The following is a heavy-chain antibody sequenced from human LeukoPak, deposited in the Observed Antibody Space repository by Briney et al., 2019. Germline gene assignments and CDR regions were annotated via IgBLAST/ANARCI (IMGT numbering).Heavy chain of an antibody. CDR1: GYTFTGYY. Sequence: ASVKVSCKASGYTFTGYYMHWVRQAPGQGLEWMGWINPNSGGTNYAQKFQGRVTMTRDTSISTAYMELSRLRSDDTAVYYCARGRLNGNWFDPWGQRTLVTVSS. CDR3: ARGRLNGNWFDP. J-gene: IGHJ5*02. CDR2: INPNSGGT. V-gene: IGHV1-2*02.